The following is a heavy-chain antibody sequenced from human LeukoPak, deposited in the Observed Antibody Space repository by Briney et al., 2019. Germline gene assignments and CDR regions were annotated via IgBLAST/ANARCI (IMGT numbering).Heavy chain of an antibody. CDR3: AKSRVGYDY. CDR1: GFTFSSYA. V-gene: IGHV3-23*01. D-gene: IGHD5-12*01. J-gene: IGHJ4*02. Sequence: GGSLRLSCAASGFTFSSYAMSWVRQAPGKGLEWVSVISGSGGDTDYADSVKGRFTISRDNSKNTLYLQMNSLSAEDTAMYYCAKSRVGYDYWGQGTLVTVSS. CDR2: ISGSGGDT.